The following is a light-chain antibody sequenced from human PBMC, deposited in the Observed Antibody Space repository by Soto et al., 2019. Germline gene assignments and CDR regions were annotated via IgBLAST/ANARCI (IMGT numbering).Light chain of an antibody. V-gene: IGLV2-14*03. Sequence: QAVLTQPASVSGSPGQSITISCTGTSSDVGGFNYVSWYQQHPAKAPKLMIYDVSNRPSGVSTRFSGSKSGNTASLTISGLQAEDEGDFYCSSYTRSSTVVFGGGTKVTVL. CDR3: SSYTRSSTVV. CDR1: SSDVGGFNY. CDR2: DVS. J-gene: IGLJ3*02.